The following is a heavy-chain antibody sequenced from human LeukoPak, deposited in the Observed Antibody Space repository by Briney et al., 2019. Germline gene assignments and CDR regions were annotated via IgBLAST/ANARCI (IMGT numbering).Heavy chain of an antibody. V-gene: IGHV4-34*01. CDR3: ARGDGGYLRANDY. CDR1: GGSFSGYY. Sequence: PSETLSLTCAVYGGSFSGYYWSWIRQPPGKGLEWIGEINHSGSTNYNPSLKSRVTISVDTSKNQFSLKLSSVTAADTAVYYCARGDGGYLRANDYWVQATLVTVSS. D-gene: IGHD5-12*01. J-gene: IGHJ4*02. CDR2: INHSGST.